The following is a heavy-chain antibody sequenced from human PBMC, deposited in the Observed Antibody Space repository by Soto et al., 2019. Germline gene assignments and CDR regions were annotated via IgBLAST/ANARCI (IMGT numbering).Heavy chain of an antibody. CDR1: GGSISNYY. V-gene: IGHV4-59*01. Sequence: SETLSLTCTVSGGSISNYYWSWIRQPPGKGLEWIGHIYNSGSTNYNPSIKSRVTMSVDTSKNQFSLKLSSVTAADTAVYYCARASGTYYNLDYYYYYMDVWGKGTTVTVSS. D-gene: IGHD3-10*01. CDR2: IYNSGST. J-gene: IGHJ6*03. CDR3: ARASGTYYNLDYYYYYMDV.